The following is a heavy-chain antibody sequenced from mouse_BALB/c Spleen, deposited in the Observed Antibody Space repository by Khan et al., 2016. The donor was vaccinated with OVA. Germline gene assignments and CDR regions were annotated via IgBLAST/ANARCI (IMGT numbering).Heavy chain of an antibody. CDR1: GISITSGNYR. D-gene: IGHD1-1*01. V-gene: IGHV3-5*02. J-gene: IGHJ1*01. Sequence: EVKLQESGPGLVKPSQTVSLTCTVTGISITSGNYRWSWIRQFPGNKLEWIGNIYYSGTVTYNPSLTSRTTNTRDTSTNQFFLEMNSLTAEDTATYDCARYYGSLYWYFDVWGAGTTGTVAS. CDR3: ARYYGSLYWYFDV. CDR2: IYYSGTV.